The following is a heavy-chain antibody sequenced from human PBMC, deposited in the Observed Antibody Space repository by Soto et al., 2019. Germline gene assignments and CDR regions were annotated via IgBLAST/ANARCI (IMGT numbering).Heavy chain of an antibody. CDR3: ARDTQQGSNGYYLEWFDP. CDR1: GYTFYRYG. CDR2: INPSNDNT. D-gene: IGHD3-22*01. Sequence: QVQLVQSGAEVKKAGASVKVSCKASGYTFYRYGITWVRQAPGQGLEWMGWINPSNDNTNYAQKFRGRVTMTTDASTSTAHMELRSLKSDDTVVYYCARDTQQGSNGYYLEWFDPWGQGTLVTVSS. J-gene: IGHJ5*02. V-gene: IGHV1-18*01.